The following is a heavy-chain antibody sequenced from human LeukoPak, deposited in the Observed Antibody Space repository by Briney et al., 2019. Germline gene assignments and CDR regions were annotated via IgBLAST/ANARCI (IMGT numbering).Heavy chain of an antibody. Sequence: GGSLRLSCAASGFTFSSYSLNWVRQAPGKGLEWVSYISSSSSTIYYADSVKGRFTISRDNAKNSLYLQMNSLRAEDTAVYYCARVIEENWNERYFDYWGQGTLVTVSS. CDR1: GFTFSSYS. J-gene: IGHJ4*02. D-gene: IGHD1-1*01. CDR3: ARVIEENWNERYFDY. V-gene: IGHV3-48*01. CDR2: ISSSSSTI.